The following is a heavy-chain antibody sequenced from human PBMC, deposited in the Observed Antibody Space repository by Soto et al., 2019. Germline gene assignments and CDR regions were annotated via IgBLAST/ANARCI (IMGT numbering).Heavy chain of an antibody. CDR2: ISGSGGST. D-gene: IGHD6-13*01. CDR3: AKDLSVAAAGSDYYYYGMDV. Sequence: LRLSCAASGFTFSSYAMSWVRQAPGKGLEWVSAISGSGGSTYYADSVKGRFTISRDNSKNTLYLQMNSLRAEDTAVYYCAKDLSVAAAGSDYYYYGMDVWGQGTTVTVSS. J-gene: IGHJ6*02. V-gene: IGHV3-23*01. CDR1: GFTFSSYA.